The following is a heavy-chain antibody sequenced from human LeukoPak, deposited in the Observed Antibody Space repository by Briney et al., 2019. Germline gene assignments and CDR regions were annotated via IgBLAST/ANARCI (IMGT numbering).Heavy chain of an antibody. Sequence: PWASVKVSCKASGGTFRNYAISWVRQAPGQGREWMGRITPIFDTANYAQKFQGRVTITADTSTTTAYMELSSLRSEDTAVYYCTRPRGSSGSYGYWGQGTLVTVSS. D-gene: IGHD6-19*01. CDR2: ITPIFDTA. V-gene: IGHV1-69*06. CDR1: GGTFRNYA. CDR3: TRPRGSSGSYGY. J-gene: IGHJ4*02.